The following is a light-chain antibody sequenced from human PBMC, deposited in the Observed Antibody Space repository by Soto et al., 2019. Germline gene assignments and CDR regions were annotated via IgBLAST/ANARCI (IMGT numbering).Light chain of an antibody. J-gene: IGKJ4*01. V-gene: IGKV2D-29*01. CDR1: QSLLHTDGKTY. Sequence: DVVMTQTPLSLSVTPGQPASISCKSSQSLLHTDGKTYLYWYLQKPGHPPQLLIYEVFNRFSGVPVRFSGSGSGTDFTLKISRVEAEDVGTYYCMQTIQPLLTFGGGTKVEI. CDR3: MQTIQPLLT. CDR2: EVF.